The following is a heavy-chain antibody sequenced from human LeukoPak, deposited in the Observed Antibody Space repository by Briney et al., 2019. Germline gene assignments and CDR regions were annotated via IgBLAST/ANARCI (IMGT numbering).Heavy chain of an antibody. CDR3: ARLRGGSYFGYYYYGMDV. CDR2: IYYSGST. V-gene: IGHV4-59*08. Sequence: SETLSLTCTVSGGSISSYYWSWVRQPPGKGLEWIGYIYYSGSTNYNPSLKSRVTISVDTSKNQFSLKLSSVTAADTAVYYCARLRGGSYFGYYYYGMDVWGQGTTVTVSS. CDR1: GGSISSYY. D-gene: IGHD1-26*01. J-gene: IGHJ6*02.